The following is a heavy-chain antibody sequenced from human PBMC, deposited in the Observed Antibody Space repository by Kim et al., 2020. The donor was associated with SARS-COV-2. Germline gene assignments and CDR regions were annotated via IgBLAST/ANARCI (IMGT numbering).Heavy chain of an antibody. CDR3: ARGGYAHYFDY. CDR2: A. J-gene: IGHJ4*02. D-gene: IGHD6-25*01. Sequence: ANYAQKVQGRVTITADKSTSTAYMELSSLRSEDTAVYYCARGGYAHYFDYWGQGTLVTVSS. V-gene: IGHV1-69*04.